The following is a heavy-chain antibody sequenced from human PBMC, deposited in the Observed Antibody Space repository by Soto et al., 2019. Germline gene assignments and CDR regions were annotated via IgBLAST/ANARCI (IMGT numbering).Heavy chain of an antibody. D-gene: IGHD6-19*01. V-gene: IGHV3-30*18. Sequence: QVQLVESGGGVVQPVRSLRLSCAASGFTFSSYGMHWVRQAPGKGLEWVALTSYDGSNKYYADSVKGRFTISRDNSKNTLYLQMNSLRAEDTGLYYCAKDPYSSGWYGDYWGQGPLVTVSS. CDR2: TSYDGSNK. J-gene: IGHJ4*02. CDR3: AKDPYSSGWYGDY. CDR1: GFTFSSYG.